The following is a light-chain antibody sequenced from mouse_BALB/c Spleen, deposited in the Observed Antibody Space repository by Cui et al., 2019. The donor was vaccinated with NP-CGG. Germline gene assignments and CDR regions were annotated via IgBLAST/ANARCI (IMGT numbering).Light chain of an antibody. CDR1: TGAVITSNY. Sequence: AVVTQESAPTTSPGETVTLTCRSSTGAVITSNYANWVQEKPDHVFTGLIGGTNNRAPGVPARFSGSLIGDKAALTITGAQTEDEAIYFCALWYSNHWVFGGGTKLTVL. CDR2: GTN. V-gene: IGLV1*01. J-gene: IGLJ1*01. CDR3: ALWYSNHWV.